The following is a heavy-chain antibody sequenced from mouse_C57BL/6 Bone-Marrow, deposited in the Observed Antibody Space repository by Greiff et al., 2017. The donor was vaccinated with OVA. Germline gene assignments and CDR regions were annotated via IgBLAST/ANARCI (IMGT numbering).Heavy chain of an antibody. Sequence: EVQLQQSGPGLVKPSQSLSLTCSVTGYSITSGYYWNWIRQFPGNKLEWMGYISYDGSNNYNPSLKNRISITRDTSKNQFFLKLNSVTTEDTATYYCARDLITTVVATGGYWGKGTTLTVAS. V-gene: IGHV3-6*01. J-gene: IGHJ2*01. CDR2: ISYDGSN. CDR3: ARDLITTVVATGGY. D-gene: IGHD1-1*01. CDR1: GYSITSGYY.